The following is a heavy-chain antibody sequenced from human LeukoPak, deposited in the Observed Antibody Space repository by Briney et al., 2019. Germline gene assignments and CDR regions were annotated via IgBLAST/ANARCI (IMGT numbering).Heavy chain of an antibody. CDR1: GGSISSYY. CDR3: AREAPYVWGGNAFDI. D-gene: IGHD3-16*01. CDR2: IYYSGST. V-gene: IGHV4-59*12. Sequence: PSETLSLTCTVSGGSISSYYWSWIRQPPGKGLEWIGYIYYSGSTNYNPSLKSRVTISVDTSKNQFSLKLSSVTAADTAVYYCAREAPYVWGGNAFDIWGQGTMVTVSS. J-gene: IGHJ3*02.